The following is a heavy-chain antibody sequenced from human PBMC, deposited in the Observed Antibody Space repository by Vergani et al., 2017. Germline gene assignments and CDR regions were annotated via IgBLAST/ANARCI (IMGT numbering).Heavy chain of an antibody. CDR2: IYHSGST. D-gene: IGHD2-8*01. V-gene: IGHV4-4*03. J-gene: IGHJ4*02. CDR3: AREGYCTNGVCFTLFDV. CDR1: GGSISSSNW. Sequence: QVQLQESGPGLVKPPGTLSLTCAVSGGSISSSNWRSWVRQPPGKGLEWIGAIYHSGSTNYNPSLKSRLTISVDKSKNQFALKLSSVTAADTAVYYCAREGYCTNGVCFTLFDVWGQGALVTVSS.